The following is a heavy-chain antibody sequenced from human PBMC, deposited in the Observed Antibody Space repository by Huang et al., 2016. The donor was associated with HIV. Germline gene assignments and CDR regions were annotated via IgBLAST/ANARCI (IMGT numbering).Heavy chain of an antibody. CDR1: GGSIRSDNYY. Sequence: QLQLQESGPGLVKPSETLSLTCTVSGGSIRSDNYYWGWIRQPPGKGLEWIGSIYFSGSTYYNPSLKRRVTRTVDTSKNHFSRRMRSGTAADTAVYYCARLPGSITMIRGVITDPYWGQGTLVTVSS. V-gene: IGHV4-39*02. D-gene: IGHD3-10*01. J-gene: IGHJ4*02. CDR2: IYFSGST. CDR3: ARLPGSITMIRGVITDPY.